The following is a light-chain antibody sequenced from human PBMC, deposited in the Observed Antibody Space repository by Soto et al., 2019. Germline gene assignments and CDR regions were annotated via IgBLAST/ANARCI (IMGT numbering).Light chain of an antibody. CDR3: QQYKNWPPMYT. CDR2: GAS. V-gene: IGKV3-15*01. J-gene: IGKJ2*01. CDR1: QRISTD. Sequence: EIVMTQSPVTLSVSPGESATLSCRASQRISTDLAWYQQKPGQAPRLLIYGASTRATGVPDRFSGTGSGTEFTLTISSLQSEDFAVYYCQQYKNWPPMYTFGQGTKLQIK.